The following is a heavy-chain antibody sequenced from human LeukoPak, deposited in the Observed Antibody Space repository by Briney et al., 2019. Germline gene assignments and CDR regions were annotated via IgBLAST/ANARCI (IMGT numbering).Heavy chain of an antibody. CDR1: GGTFSSYA. CDR3: ARDGGYSYGLTLDY. CDR2: IIPIFGTA. D-gene: IGHD5-18*01. Sequence: ASVKVPCKASGGTFSSYAISWVRQAPGQGLEWMGGIIPIFGTANYAQKFQGRVTITADESTSTAYMELSSLRSEDTAVYYCARDGGYSYGLTLDYWGQGTLVTVSS. V-gene: IGHV1-69*01. J-gene: IGHJ4*02.